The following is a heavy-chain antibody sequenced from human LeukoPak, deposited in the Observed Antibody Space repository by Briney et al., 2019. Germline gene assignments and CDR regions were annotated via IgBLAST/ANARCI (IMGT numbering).Heavy chain of an antibody. V-gene: IGHV3-23*01. Sequence: GESLKISCAASGFTFSSYAMSWVRQAPGKGLEWVSAISGSGGTTYYADSVKGRFTISRDNSKNTLYLQMNSLRAEDTAVYYCAKKKNWGLYAFDIWGQGTMVTVSS. J-gene: IGHJ3*02. D-gene: IGHD7-27*01. CDR3: AKKKNWGLYAFDI. CDR1: GFTFSSYA. CDR2: ISGSGGTT.